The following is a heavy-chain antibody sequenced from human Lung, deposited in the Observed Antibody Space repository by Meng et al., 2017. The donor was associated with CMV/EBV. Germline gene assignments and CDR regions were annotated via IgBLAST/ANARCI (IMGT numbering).Heavy chain of an antibody. J-gene: IGHJ4*02. CDR1: GFPFNKAW. V-gene: IGHV3-15*01. CDR2: IKTRVSGGTA. Sequence: GGSLRLSCATSGFPFNKAWMNWVRQAPGKGLEWVGRIKTRVSGGTADYAASVKGRFTISRDDSKKILFLQMNSLKSEDTAVYYCTDTGPRTPNWGQGTLVTVSS. D-gene: IGHD1-14*01. CDR3: TDTGPRTPN.